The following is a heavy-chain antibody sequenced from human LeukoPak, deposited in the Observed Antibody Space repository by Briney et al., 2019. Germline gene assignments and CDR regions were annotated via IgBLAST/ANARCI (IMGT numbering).Heavy chain of an antibody. CDR3: EVLENNDAFDI. J-gene: IGHJ3*02. V-gene: IGHV4-34*01. CDR1: GGSFSGYY. Sequence: PSETLSLTCAVYGGSFSGYYWSWIRQPPGKGLEWIGEINHSGSINYNPSLKSRVTISVDTSKNQFSLKLSSVTAADTAVYYCEVLENNDAFDIWGQGTMVTVSS. CDR2: INHSGSI.